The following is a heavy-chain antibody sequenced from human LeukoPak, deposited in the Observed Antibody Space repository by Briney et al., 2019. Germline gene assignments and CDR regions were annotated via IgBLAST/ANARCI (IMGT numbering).Heavy chain of an antibody. D-gene: IGHD2-15*01. V-gene: IGHV4-34*01. CDR2: INHSGST. J-gene: IGHJ5*02. CDR3: ARGRGYCSGGSCHGGRNWFDP. Sequence: SETLSLTCAVYGGSFSGYYWSWLRQPPGKGLEWIREINHSGSTNYNPSLKRRVTISVDTSKNQFSLKLSSVTAADTAVYYCARGRGYCSGGSCHGGRNWFDPWGQGTLVTVSS. CDR1: GGSFSGYY.